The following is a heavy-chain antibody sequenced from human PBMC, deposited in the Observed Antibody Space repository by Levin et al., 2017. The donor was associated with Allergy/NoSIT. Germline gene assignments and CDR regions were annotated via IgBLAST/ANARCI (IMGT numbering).Heavy chain of an antibody. Sequence: GGSLRLSCAASGFTFDDYAMSWVRQAPGKGLEWVSAISGSSGSTFYADSVKGRFTISRDNAKNTLYLQMNSVRAEDTAGYYWAKELDYAKWYDAFDIWGQGTMVTVSS. CDR2: ISGSSGST. CDR1: GFTFDDYA. CDR3: AKELDYAKWYDAFDI. D-gene: IGHD3-16*01. J-gene: IGHJ3*02. V-gene: IGHV3-23*01.